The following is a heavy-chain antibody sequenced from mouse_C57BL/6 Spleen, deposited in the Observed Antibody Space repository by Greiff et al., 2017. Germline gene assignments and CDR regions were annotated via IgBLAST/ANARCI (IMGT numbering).Heavy chain of an antibody. Sequence: EVQLQESGPGLVKPSQSLSLTCSVTGYSITSGYYWNWIRQFPGNKLEWMGYISYDGSNNYNPSLKNRISITRDTSKNQFFLKLNSVTTEDTATYYCARDRYDGYYGAMDYWGQGTSVTVSS. D-gene: IGHD2-3*01. J-gene: IGHJ4*01. CDR1: GYSITSGYY. V-gene: IGHV3-6*01. CDR2: ISYDGSN. CDR3: ARDRYDGYYGAMDY.